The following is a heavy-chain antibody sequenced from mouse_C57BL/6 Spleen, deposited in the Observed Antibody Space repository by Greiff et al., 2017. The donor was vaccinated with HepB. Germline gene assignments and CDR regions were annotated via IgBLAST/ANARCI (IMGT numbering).Heavy chain of an antibody. J-gene: IGHJ3*01. CDR2: INPNNGGT. CDR1: GYTFTDYY. Sequence: EVQVVDSGPELVKPGASVKISCKASGYTFTDYYMNWVKQSHGKSLEWIGDINPNNGGTSYNQKFKGKATLTVDKSSSTAYMELRSLTSEDSAVYYCARDDYDYDRFAYWGQGTLVTVSA. D-gene: IGHD2-4*01. V-gene: IGHV1-26*01. CDR3: ARDDYDYDRFAY.